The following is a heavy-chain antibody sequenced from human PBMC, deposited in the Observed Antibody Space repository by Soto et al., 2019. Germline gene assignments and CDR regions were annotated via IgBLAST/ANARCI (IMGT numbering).Heavy chain of an antibody. CDR1: GFTFSSYG. D-gene: IGHD2-15*01. J-gene: IGHJ2*01. V-gene: IGHV3-30*18. Sequence: QVQLVESGGGVVQPGRSLRLSCAASGFTFSSYGMHWVRQAPGKGLEWVAVISYDGSNKYYADSVKGRFTISRDNSKNTLYLQMNSLRAEDTAVYYCAKDLGGDLWGRGTLVTVSS. CDR3: AKDLGGDL. CDR2: ISYDGSNK.